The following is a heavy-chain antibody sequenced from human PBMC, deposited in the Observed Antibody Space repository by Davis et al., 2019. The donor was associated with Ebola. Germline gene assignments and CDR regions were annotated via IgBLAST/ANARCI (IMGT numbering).Heavy chain of an antibody. CDR2: ISSSGGYI. Sequence: PGGSLRLSCSSSGFTFTNSTMTWVRQAPGRGLEWVSSISSSGGYIHYADSVKGRFTISRDNAKKSLSLQMNSLRADDTAVYYCASRLMAAGGMDVWGQGTTVTVSS. V-gene: IGHV3-21*01. CDR1: GFTFTNST. D-gene: IGHD5-24*01. CDR3: ASRLMAAGGMDV. J-gene: IGHJ6*02.